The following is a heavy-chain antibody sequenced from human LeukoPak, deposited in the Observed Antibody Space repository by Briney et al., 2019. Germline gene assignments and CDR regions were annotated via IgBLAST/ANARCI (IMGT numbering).Heavy chain of an antibody. J-gene: IGHJ4*02. V-gene: IGHV3-48*02. CDR3: ARHDCGNGGCNGGY. CDR2: ISTTSSDI. CDR1: GFTFSSYS. Sequence: GGSLRLSCVASGFTFSSYSMNWVRQAPGKGLEWVSYISTTSSDIHYADSVRGRFTISRDNAKNSLYLQMNGLRDEDTAVYYCARHDCGNGGCNGGYWGQGTLVTVSS. D-gene: IGHD2-8*01.